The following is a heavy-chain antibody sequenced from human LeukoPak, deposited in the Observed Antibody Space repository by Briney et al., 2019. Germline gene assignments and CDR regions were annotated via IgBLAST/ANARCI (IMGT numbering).Heavy chain of an antibody. CDR1: GGSISSSSYY. V-gene: IGHV3-23*01. Sequence: ETLSLTCTVSGGSISSSSYYWGWVRQAPGRGLEWVSAISGSGGNTYYADPVKGRFTISRDNSKNTLYLQMNSLRAEDTAVYYCAKGLYYDVLAGYHKAPSFDYWGQGTLVTVSS. CDR2: ISGSGGNT. D-gene: IGHD3-9*01. CDR3: AKGLYYDVLAGYHKAPSFDY. J-gene: IGHJ4*02.